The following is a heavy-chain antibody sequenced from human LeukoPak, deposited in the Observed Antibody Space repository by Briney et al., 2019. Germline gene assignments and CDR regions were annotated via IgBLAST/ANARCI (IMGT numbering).Heavy chain of an antibody. CDR1: GFTFSSCA. V-gene: IGHV3-30-3*01. D-gene: IGHD3-3*01. Sequence: PGGSLRLSCAASGFTFSSCAMHWVRQAPGKGLEWVAVISYDGSNKYYADSVKGRFTISRDNSKNTLYLQMNSLRAEDTAVYYCARSSTIYLDYWGQGTLVTVSS. CDR3: ARSSTIYLDY. J-gene: IGHJ4*02. CDR2: ISYDGSNK.